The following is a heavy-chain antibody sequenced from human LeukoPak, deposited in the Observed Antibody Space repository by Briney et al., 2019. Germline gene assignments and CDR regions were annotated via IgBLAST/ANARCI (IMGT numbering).Heavy chain of an antibody. CDR3: ARVPASYGDYTDY. J-gene: IGHJ4*02. V-gene: IGHV3-30*03. D-gene: IGHD4-17*01. CDR2: ISYDGSNK. CDR1: GFTFSNYG. Sequence: GGSLRLSCAASGFTFSNYGIHWVRQAPGKGLEWVAVISYDGSNKYYADSVKGRFTISRDNSKNTLYLQMNSLRSDDTAVYYCARVPASYGDYTDYWGQGTLVTVSS.